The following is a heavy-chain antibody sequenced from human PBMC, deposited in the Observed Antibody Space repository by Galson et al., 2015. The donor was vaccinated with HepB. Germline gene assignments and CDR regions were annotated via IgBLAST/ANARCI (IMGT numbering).Heavy chain of an antibody. D-gene: IGHD4-17*01. V-gene: IGHV3-15*01. Sequence: SLRLSCAVSGFTFSNAWLNWVRQAPGKGLEWVGRVKNKADGGTTDYAAPVKGRFTISRDDSKNTLYLQMNSLETEDTAVYYCTTAQTVDYNDSSFDYWGQGTLVTVSS. CDR2: VKNKADGGTT. CDR1: GFTFSNAW. CDR3: TTAQTVDYNDSSFDY. J-gene: IGHJ4*02.